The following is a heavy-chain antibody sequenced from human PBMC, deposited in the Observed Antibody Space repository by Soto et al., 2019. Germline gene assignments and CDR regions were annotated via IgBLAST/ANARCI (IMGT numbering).Heavy chain of an antibody. Sequence: GGSLRLSCAASGFIFSSYGMHWVRQAPGKGLEWVAVVCFDGSKKYYADSVKGRFTISRDNSKNTLDLQMNSLGAEDTAVYYCVRDEDYYESRGGPSSDYFDYWGQGTLVTVSS. CDR1: GFIFSSYG. CDR2: VCFDGSKK. J-gene: IGHJ4*02. D-gene: IGHD3-22*01. V-gene: IGHV3-33*01. CDR3: VRDEDYYESRGGPSSDYFDY.